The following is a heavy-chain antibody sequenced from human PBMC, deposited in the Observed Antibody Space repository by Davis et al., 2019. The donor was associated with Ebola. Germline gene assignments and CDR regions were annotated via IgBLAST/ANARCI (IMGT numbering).Heavy chain of an antibody. CDR1: GGSFSGYY. CDR2: INHSGST. D-gene: IGHD3-3*01. CDR3: ARRLRFLEWLFLSYFDY. J-gene: IGHJ4*02. Sequence: GSLRLSCAVYGGSFSGYYWSWIRQPPGKGLEWIGEINHSGSTNYNPSLKSRVTISVDTSKNQFSLKLSSVTAADTAVYYCARRLRFLEWLFLSYFDYWGQGTLVTVSS. V-gene: IGHV4-34*01.